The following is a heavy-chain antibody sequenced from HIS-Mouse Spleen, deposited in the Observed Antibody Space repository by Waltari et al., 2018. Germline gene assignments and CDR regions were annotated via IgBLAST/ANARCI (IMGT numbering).Heavy chain of an antibody. Sequence: QLQLQESGPGLVKPSETLSLTCTVSGGSISSSSYYWGWIRQPPGKGLEWIGSIYYSEHTYYNRSLTSRVTISVDTSKNQFSLRLSSVTAADTAVYYCAREIPYSSSWYDWYFDLWGRGTLVTVSS. D-gene: IGHD6-13*01. CDR2: IYYSEHT. J-gene: IGHJ2*01. CDR3: AREIPYSSSWYDWYFDL. CDR1: GGSISSSSYY. V-gene: IGHV4-39*07.